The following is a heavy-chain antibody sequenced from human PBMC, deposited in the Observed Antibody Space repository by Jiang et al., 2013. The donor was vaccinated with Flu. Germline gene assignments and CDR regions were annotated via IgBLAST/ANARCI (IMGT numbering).Heavy chain of an antibody. D-gene: IGHD1/OR15-1a*01. Sequence: SGTLSLTCTISGSSISTYYWTWVRRPAGKGLEWIGHIYTSGITHYNPSLKSRVTMSLDSSKSQFSLSLSSVTAADTATYYCARGTYINVFDTWGQGTLVT. CDR2: IYTSGIT. CDR3: ARGTYINVFDT. V-gene: IGHV4-4*07. CDR1: GSSISTYY. J-gene: IGHJ4*02.